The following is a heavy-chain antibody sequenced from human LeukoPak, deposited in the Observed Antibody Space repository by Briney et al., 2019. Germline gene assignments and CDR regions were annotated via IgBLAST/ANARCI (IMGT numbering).Heavy chain of an antibody. Sequence: KPSETLSLTCNVSGASISNSNYYWGWIRQPPGKGLEWIGSIFYGGKTYYKPSLKSRVTISLDTSKNQFSLKLNSVTAADTAVYYCATDPTYHSNGYPLDYWGQVTLVTVSP. CDR1: GASISNSNYY. CDR2: IFYGGKT. V-gene: IGHV4-39*01. J-gene: IGHJ4*02. D-gene: IGHD4-11*01. CDR3: ATDPTYHSNGYPLDY.